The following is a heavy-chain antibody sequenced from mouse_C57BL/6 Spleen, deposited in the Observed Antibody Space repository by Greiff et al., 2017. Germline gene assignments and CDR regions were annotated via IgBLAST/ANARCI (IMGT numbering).Heavy chain of an antibody. V-gene: IGHV1-69*01. CDR2: IDPSDSYT. Sequence: VQLQQPGAELVMPGASVKLSCKASGYTFTSYWMHWVKQRPGQGLEWIGEIDPSDSYTNYNQKFQGKSTLTVDKSSSTAYMQRSSLTSEDSAVYYCARRDGNRDAMDYWGQGTSVTVSS. D-gene: IGHD2-1*01. CDR1: GYTFTSYW. J-gene: IGHJ4*01. CDR3: ARRDGNRDAMDY.